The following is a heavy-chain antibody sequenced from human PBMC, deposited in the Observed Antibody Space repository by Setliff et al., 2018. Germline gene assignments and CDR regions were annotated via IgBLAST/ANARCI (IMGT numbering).Heavy chain of an antibody. Sequence: ASVKVSCKASGGAFSTYSLSWVRQAPGQGFEWVGRIIPVFRTANYAQKFRGRVTITADEVARTAYMELSTLRSEDTAVYYCARDTRDKYDSSGYYLSLDSWGQGSLVTAPQ. CDR1: GGAFSTYS. CDR3: ARDTRDKYDSSGYYLSLDS. J-gene: IGHJ4*02. V-gene: IGHV1-69*13. D-gene: IGHD3-22*01. CDR2: IIPVFRTA.